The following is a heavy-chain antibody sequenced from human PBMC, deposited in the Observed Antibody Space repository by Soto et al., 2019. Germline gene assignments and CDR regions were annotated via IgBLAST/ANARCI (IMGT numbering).Heavy chain of an antibody. J-gene: IGHJ3*01. CDR3: AASDNYYDSSGSDALDL. CDR2: IVVGSGNT. CDR1: GFTFTSSA. D-gene: IGHD3-22*01. V-gene: IGHV1-58*01. Sequence: ASVKVSCKASGFTFTSSAVQWVRQARGQRLEWIGWIVVGSGNTNYAQKFQERVTITRDMSTSTAYMELSSLRSEDTAVYYCAASDNYYDSSGSDALDLWGQGTMV.